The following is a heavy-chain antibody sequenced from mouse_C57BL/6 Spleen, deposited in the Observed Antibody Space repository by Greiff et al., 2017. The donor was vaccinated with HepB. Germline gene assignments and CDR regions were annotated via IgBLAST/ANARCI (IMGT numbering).Heavy chain of an antibody. CDR1: GYSITSGYY. CDR3: ARAGGSYYFDY. CDR2: ISYDGSN. J-gene: IGHJ2*01. D-gene: IGHD1-1*01. V-gene: IGHV3-6*01. Sequence: EVQLVESGPGLVKPSQSLSLTCSVTGYSITSGYYWNWIRQFPGNKLEWMGYISYDGSNNYNPSLKNRISITRDTSKNQFFLKLNSVTTEDTATYYCARAGGSYYFDYWGQGTTLTVSS.